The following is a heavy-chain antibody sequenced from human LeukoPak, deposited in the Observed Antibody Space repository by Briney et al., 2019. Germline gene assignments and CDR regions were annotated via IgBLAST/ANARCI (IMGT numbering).Heavy chain of an antibody. CDR2: ISAYNGNT. J-gene: IGHJ4*02. CDR1: GYTFTSYG. V-gene: IGHV1-18*01. CDR3: ARDRVLQRGKIAATLGY. D-gene: IGHD6-25*01. Sequence: ASVKVSCKASGYTFTSYGISWVRQAPGQGLEWMGWISAYNGNTNYAQKLQGRVTMTTDTSTSTAYMELRSLRSDDTAVYYCARDRVLQRGKIAATLGYWGQGTLVTVSS.